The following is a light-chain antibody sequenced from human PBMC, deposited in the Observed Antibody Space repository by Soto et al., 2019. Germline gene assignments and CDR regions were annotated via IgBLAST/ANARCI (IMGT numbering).Light chain of an antibody. CDR1: QSVSSY. V-gene: IGKV3-11*01. CDR3: QQRSEWPIT. CDR2: DAS. J-gene: IGKJ5*01. Sequence: EIVSTQCPATLSLSPGETAPPSSRASQSVSSYLAWYQQKPGQAPRLFIYDASNRATGVPARFSGSRSGTDFTLTISSLEPEDFAVYFCQQRSEWPITFGQGTRLEI.